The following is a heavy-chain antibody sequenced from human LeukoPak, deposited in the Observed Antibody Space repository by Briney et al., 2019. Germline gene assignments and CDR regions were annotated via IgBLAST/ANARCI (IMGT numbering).Heavy chain of an antibody. CDR3: ARLSYGYDPYFFDY. V-gene: IGHV4-38-2*02. CDR2: VFHTGSP. D-gene: IGHD5-12*01. J-gene: IGHJ4*01. Sequence: SETLSLTCTVSNFSVSSHYYWGWVRQPPGKGLEWIGAVFHTGSPYYNPSLKSRVTISIDTSKKEFSLDLGSVTAADTAIYYCARLSYGYDPYFFDYWGHGTLVTVSS. CDR1: NFSVSSHYY.